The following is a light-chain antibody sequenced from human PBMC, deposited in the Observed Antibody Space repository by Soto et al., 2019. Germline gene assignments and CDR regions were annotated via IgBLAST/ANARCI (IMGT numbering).Light chain of an antibody. J-gene: IGKJ5*01. CDR3: QQRNIWPPVT. V-gene: IGKV3-11*01. CDR1: QNISNY. Sequence: IVLTQSPATLSLSPGKRATLSCRASQNISNYLIWYQQKPGQPPRLLIYGAFNRAAGIPARFSGSGSGTDFTLTISSLEPEDSAVYYCQQRNIWPPVTLGQGTRLEIK. CDR2: GAF.